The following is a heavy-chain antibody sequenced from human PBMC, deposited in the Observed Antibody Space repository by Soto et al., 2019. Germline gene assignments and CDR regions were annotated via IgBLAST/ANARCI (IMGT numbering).Heavy chain of an antibody. D-gene: IGHD6-25*01. Sequence: GGSLRLSCAAGGFTFSSNNMHWVRKGPGKWLVWFSRINTDGSSTSYADSGRCRFIISRDNAQNTLYLQMSSLRAEYTAVYYCARAPRAAGDYYFDYSGQGTPVTVSS. CDR1: GFTFSSNN. J-gene: IGHJ4*02. CDR3: ARAPRAAGDYYFDY. CDR2: INTDGSST. V-gene: IGHV3-74*01.